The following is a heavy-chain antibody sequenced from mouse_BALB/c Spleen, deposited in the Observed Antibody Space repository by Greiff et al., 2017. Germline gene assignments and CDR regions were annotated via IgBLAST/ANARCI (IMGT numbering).Heavy chain of an antibody. V-gene: IGHV1-20*02. D-gene: IGHD1-2*01. J-gene: IGHJ3*01. CDR3: AREDGGFAY. CDR1: GYSFTGYF. Sequence: VQLQQSGPELVKPGASVKISCKASGYSFTGYFMNWVMQSHGKSLEWIGRINPYNGDTFYNQKFKGKATLTVDKSSSTAHMELRSLASEDSAVYYCAREDGGFAYWGQGTLVTVSA. CDR2: INPYNGDT.